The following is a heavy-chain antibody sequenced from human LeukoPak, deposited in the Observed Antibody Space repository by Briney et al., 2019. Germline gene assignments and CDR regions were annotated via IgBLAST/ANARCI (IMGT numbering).Heavy chain of an antibody. CDR3: ARGPSWWEPASYLDY. J-gene: IGHJ4*02. D-gene: IGHD1-26*01. CDR2: IYSGGST. CDR1: GFTFSSNY. V-gene: IGHV3-66*01. Sequence: PGGSLRLSCAASGFTFSSNYMSWVRQAPGKGLEWVSVIYSGGSTYYTDSVKGRFTISRDNSKNTLYLQMNSLRAEDTAVYYCARGPSWWEPASYLDYWGQGTLVTVSS.